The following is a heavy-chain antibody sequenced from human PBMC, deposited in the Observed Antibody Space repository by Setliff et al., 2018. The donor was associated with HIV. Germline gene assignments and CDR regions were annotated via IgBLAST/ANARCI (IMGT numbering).Heavy chain of an antibody. CDR3: TRGPGGTVPKPLEAFDV. J-gene: IGHJ3*01. V-gene: IGHV4-61*02. CDR1: GGSISSGSYY. CDR2: IYTSGST. D-gene: IGHD1-7*01. Sequence: KASETLSLTCTVSGGSISSGSYYWSWIRQPAGKGLEWIGRIYTSGSTNYNPSLKSRVTISVDTSKSQVSLNLNSATAADTAVYYCTRGPGGTVPKPLEAFDVWGRGAVVTVSS.